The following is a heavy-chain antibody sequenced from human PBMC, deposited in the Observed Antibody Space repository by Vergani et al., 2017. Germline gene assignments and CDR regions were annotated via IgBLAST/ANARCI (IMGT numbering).Heavy chain of an antibody. CDR2: INHSGST. V-gene: IGHV4-34*01. CDR1: VGSFSGYY. CDR3: ASSSWYEIRAFDI. D-gene: IGHD6-13*01. Sequence: QVQLQQWGAGLLKPSETLSLTCAVYVGSFSGYYWSWIRQPPGKGLEWIGEINHSGSTNYNPSLKSRVTISVDTSKNQFSLKLSSVTAADTAVYYCASSSWYEIRAFDIWGQGTMVTVSS. J-gene: IGHJ3*02.